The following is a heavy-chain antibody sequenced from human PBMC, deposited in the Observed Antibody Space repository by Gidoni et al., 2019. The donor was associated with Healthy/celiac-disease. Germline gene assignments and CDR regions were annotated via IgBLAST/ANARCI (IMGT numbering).Heavy chain of an antibody. J-gene: IGHJ4*02. V-gene: IGHV3-30-3*01. D-gene: IGHD4-17*01. CDR2: ISYDGSNK. Sequence: CAASGFTFSSYAMPWVRQAPGKGLEWVAVISYDGSNKYYADSVKGRFTISRDNSKNTLYLQMNSLRAEDTAVYYWATPSGLLMTTPTFWGQGTLVTVSS. CDR1: GFTFSSYA. CDR3: ATPSGLLMTTPTF.